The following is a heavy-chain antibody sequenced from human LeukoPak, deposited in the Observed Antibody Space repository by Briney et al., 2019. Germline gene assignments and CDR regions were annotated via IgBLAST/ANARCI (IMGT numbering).Heavy chain of an antibody. CDR2: ISGSGGTT. Sequence: GGSLRLSCAASGFTFNSYAMSWVRQAPGKGLEWVSTISGSGGTTYYADSVKGRFTISRDNSKNTLYLQMNSLRAEDTAVYYCAKTLPRGTQKPTIDSWGKGTLVTVSS. D-gene: IGHD3-16*01. J-gene: IGHJ4*02. CDR3: AKTLPRGTQKPTIDS. CDR1: GFTFNSYA. V-gene: IGHV3-23*01.